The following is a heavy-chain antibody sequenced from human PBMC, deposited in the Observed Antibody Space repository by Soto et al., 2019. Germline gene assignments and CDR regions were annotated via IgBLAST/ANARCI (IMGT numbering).Heavy chain of an antibody. D-gene: IGHD3-22*01. Sequence: GGSLRLSCAASGFTFSSYGMHWVRQAPGKGLEWVAVIWYDGSNKYYADSVKGRFTISRDNSKNTLYLQMNSLRAEDTAVYYCAREPYYYDSSGYSLPAPFDYWGQGTLVTVSS. CDR1: GFTFSSYG. V-gene: IGHV3-33*01. CDR3: AREPYYYDSSGYSLPAPFDY. J-gene: IGHJ4*02. CDR2: IWYDGSNK.